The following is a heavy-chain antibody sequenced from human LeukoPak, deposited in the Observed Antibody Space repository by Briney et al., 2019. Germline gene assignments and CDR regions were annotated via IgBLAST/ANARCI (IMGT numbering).Heavy chain of an antibody. D-gene: IGHD6-19*01. CDR2: IHGSGDST. CDR1: GFTFFTSV. J-gene: IGHJ4*02. CDR3: AQSRSGWYLFDD. V-gene: IGHV3-23*01. Sequence: GGSLRLSCAASGFTFFTSVMTWVRQGPGKGLEWVSSIHGSGDSTDYADSVKGRFTISTDNSENTLYLQMNSLRAEDTAVYYCAQSRSGWYLFDDWGQGTLVTVSS.